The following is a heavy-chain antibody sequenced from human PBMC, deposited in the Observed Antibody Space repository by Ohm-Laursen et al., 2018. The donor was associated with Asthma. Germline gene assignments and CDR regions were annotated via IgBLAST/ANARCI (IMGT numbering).Heavy chain of an antibody. J-gene: IGHJ4*02. CDR2: LFPDGRST. CDR1: GFIVSDYF. V-gene: IGHV3-74*01. Sequence: SLRLSCAASGFIVSDYFMHWVRQRPGEGLVWISHLFPDGRSTNYADSVRGRFTFSRDDAQNTVYLQMHSLRVDDTAAYFCARGNVEGLLWGQGTLVTVSS. CDR3: ARGNVEGLL.